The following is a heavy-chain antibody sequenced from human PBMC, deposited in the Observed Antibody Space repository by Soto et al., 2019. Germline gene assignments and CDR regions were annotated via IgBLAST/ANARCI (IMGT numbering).Heavy chain of an antibody. CDR2: INPSGGST. J-gene: IGHJ6*02. CDR3: ARDTDSSGWDNYYYGMDV. Sequence: QVQLVQSGAEVKKPGASVKVSCKASGYTFTSYYMHWVRQAPGQGLEWMGIINPSGGSTSYAQKFQGRVTMTRDTSTSTVYMELSSLRYEDTAVYYCARDTDSSGWDNYYYGMDVWGQGTTVTVSS. CDR1: GYTFTSYY. D-gene: IGHD6-19*01. V-gene: IGHV1-46*01.